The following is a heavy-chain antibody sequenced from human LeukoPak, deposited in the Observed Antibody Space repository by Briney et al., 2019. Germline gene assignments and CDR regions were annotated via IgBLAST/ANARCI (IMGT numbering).Heavy chain of an antibody. CDR3: ARRMWFGELYYFDY. V-gene: IGHV4-39*01. J-gene: IGHJ4*02. CDR2: IYYSGST. Sequence: KPLETLSLTCTVSGGSISSSSYYWGWIRQPPGKGLEWIGSIYYSGSTYYNPSLKSRVTISVDTSKNQFSLKLSSVTAADTAVYYCARRMWFGELYYFDYWGQGTLVTVSS. D-gene: IGHD3-10*01. CDR1: GGSISSSSYY.